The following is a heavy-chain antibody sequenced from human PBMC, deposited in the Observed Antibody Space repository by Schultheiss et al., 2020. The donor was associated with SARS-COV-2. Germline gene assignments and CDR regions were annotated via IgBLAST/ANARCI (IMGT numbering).Heavy chain of an antibody. CDR2: ISGSGGST. CDR3: ARRVAAPNNWFDP. V-gene: IGHV3-23*01. CDR1: GFTVSSNY. D-gene: IGHD2-15*01. J-gene: IGHJ5*02. Sequence: GGSLRLSCAASGFTVSSNYMSWVRQAPGKGLEWVSAISGSGGSTYYADSVKGRFTISRDNSKNTLYLQMNSLRAEDTAVYYCARRVAAPNNWFDPWGQGTLVTVSS.